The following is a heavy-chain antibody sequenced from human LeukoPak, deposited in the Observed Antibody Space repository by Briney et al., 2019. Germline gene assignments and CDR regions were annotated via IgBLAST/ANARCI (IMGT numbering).Heavy chain of an antibody. J-gene: IGHJ3*02. V-gene: IGHV4-59*08. CDR1: GGSISSYY. Sequence: SETLSLTCTASGGSISSYYWSWIRQPPGKGLEWIGYIHHSGSTNYSPSLKSRVTISIDTSKNQFSLKLTSVTAADTAVYYCARHGRIGGNSEGDAFDIWGQGTMVTVSS. D-gene: IGHD4-23*01. CDR3: ARHGRIGGNSEGDAFDI. CDR2: IHHSGST.